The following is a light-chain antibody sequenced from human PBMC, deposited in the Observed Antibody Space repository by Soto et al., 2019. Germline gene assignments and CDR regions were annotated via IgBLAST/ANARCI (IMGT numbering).Light chain of an antibody. CDR2: DAF. CDR3: QQCSNWPLT. V-gene: IGKV3-11*01. Sequence: EIVLTQSQSTLSLSPGERASLSCRTSQSVSNSLAWYQQKPGQAPRLVIYDAFSRATGIPARFSGSGSGTDLTLTISSLEPEDFAVYYCQQCSNWPLTFGGGTKVEIK. J-gene: IGKJ4*01. CDR1: QSVSNS.